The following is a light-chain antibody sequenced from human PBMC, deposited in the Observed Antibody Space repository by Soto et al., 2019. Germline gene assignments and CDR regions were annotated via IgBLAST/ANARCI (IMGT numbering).Light chain of an antibody. V-gene: IGKV1-5*03. Sequence: DIQMTQSPSTLSASVGDRVTITCRASQTISDWLAGYQQNPGKAPKLLIDKASGLESGVPSRFSRSGAGKELTLAVNSLQPNDFAAYVLQRYNSYPITLGQGTRLEIK. CDR2: KAS. CDR1: QTISDW. CDR3: QRYNSYPIT. J-gene: IGKJ5*01.